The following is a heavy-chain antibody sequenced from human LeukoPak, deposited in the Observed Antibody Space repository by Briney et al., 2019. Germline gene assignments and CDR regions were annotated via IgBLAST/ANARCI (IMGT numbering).Heavy chain of an antibody. CDR1: GFTFSTYG. J-gene: IGHJ5*02. Sequence: GGSLRLSCAASGFTFSTYGMHWVRQAPGKGLEWVAFISYDGSNQHYADSVKGRFIISRDNSKNTLYLQINSLRVEDTAVYYCAKDPRYCSSTRCFGAWGQGTLVTVSS. V-gene: IGHV3-30*18. D-gene: IGHD2-2*01. CDR2: ISYDGSNQ. CDR3: AKDPRYCSSTRCFGA.